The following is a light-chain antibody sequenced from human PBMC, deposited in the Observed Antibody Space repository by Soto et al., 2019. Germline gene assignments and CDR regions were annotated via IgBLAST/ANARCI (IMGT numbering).Light chain of an antibody. Sequence: QPVLTQPPSASGTPGQRVTISCSGSSSNIGSNTVNWYQQVPGTAPKLLIYGNSQRPSGVPDRFSGSKSGPSASLAISGLQSEDDADYYCAAWDDSLNGYWVFGGGTKLTVL. J-gene: IGLJ3*02. CDR3: AAWDDSLNGYWV. V-gene: IGLV1-44*01. CDR2: GNS. CDR1: SSNIGSNT.